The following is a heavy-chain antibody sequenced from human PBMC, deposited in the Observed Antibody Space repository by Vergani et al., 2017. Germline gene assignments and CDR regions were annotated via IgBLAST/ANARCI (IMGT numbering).Heavy chain of an antibody. V-gene: IGHV3-66*01. CDR1: GFTVRSNY. CDR3: ARDRIAAAGAFDI. D-gene: IGHD6-13*01. CDR2: IYSGGST. J-gene: IGHJ3*02. Sequence: EVQLVESGGGLVQPGGSLRLSCAASGFTVRSNYMSWVRQAPGKGLEWVSVIYSGGSTYYADSVKGRFTISRDNSKNTLYLQMNSLRAEDTAVYYCARDRIAAAGAFDIWGQGTMVTVSS.